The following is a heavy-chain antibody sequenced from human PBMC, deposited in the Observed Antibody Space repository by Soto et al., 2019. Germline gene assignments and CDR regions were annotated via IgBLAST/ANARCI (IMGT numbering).Heavy chain of an antibody. CDR3: ARDLAAGDH. CDR1: GYTFTHYY. D-gene: IGHD6-25*01. CDR2: INPASGST. J-gene: IGHJ4*02. V-gene: IGHV1-46*01. Sequence: QVQLVQSGAEVKKPGASVKLSCRTSGYTFTHYYIHWVRQAPGQGLEWLAIINPASGSTNYAQDFLGRVTLTRGTSTTTVYMELSGLRAEDTAIFYCARDLAAGDHWGQGTLVTVSS.